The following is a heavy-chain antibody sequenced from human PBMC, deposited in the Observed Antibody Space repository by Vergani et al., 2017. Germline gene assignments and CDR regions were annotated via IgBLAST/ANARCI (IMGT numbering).Heavy chain of an antibody. Sequence: QVQLQESGPGLVKPSQTLSLTCTVSGGSISSGDYYWSWIRQPPGKGLEWIWYSYYSGSTYYNPSLKSRVTISVDTSKNQFSLKLSSVTAADTAVYYCASSRGVRGGTFDYWGQGTLVTVSS. V-gene: IGHV4-30-4*01. CDR1: GGSISSGDYY. J-gene: IGHJ4*02. D-gene: IGHD3-10*01. CDR3: ASSRGVRGGTFDY. CDR2: SYYSGST.